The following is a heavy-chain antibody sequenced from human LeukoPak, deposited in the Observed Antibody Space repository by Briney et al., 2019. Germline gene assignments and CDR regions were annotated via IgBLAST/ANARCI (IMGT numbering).Heavy chain of an antibody. V-gene: IGHV1-18*01. Sequence: ASVKVSCKASGYTFTSYGISWVRQAPGQGLEWMGWISAYNGNTNYAQKLQGRVTMTTDTSTSTAYMELRSLRSDDTAVYYRARDAYYYDSSGYTYFDYWGQGTLVTVSS. CDR1: GYTFTSYG. J-gene: IGHJ4*02. CDR3: ARDAYYYDSSGYTYFDY. CDR2: ISAYNGNT. D-gene: IGHD3-22*01.